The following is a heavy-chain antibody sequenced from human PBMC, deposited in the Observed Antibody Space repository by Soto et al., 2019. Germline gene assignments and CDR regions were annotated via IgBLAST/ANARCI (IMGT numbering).Heavy chain of an antibody. J-gene: IGHJ4*01. CDR3: ARSPWDLEALLGIRGGLGFES. D-gene: IGHD1-1*01. CDR2: MNPNSGNT. V-gene: IGHV1-8*01. CDR1: GYTFTSYD. Sequence: ASVKVSCKASGYTFTSYDINWVRQATGQGLERMGWMNPNSGNTGYAQKFQGRVTMTRNTSISTAYMELSSLRSEDTAVYYCARSPWDLEALLGIRGGLGFESWGQ.